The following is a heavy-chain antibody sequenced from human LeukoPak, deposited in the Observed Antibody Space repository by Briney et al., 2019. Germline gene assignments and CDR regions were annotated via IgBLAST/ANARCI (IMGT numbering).Heavy chain of an antibody. CDR3: AHSHLQRRDKANFDL. CDR2: IYWNDDK. V-gene: IGHV2-5*01. J-gene: IGHJ2*01. CDR1: GFSLSASGVG. Sequence: SSPTLVNPTQTLTLTCTFSGFSLSASGVGVGWIRQPPGKALEWLALIYWNDDKRYSPSLKSRLTITKDTSKNQVVLTMTNMDPVDTATYYCAHSHLQRRDKANFDLWGRGTLVTVSS. D-gene: IGHD5-24*01.